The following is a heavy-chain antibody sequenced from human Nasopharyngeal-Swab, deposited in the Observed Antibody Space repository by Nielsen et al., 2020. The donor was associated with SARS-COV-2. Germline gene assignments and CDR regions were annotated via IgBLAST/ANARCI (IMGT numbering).Heavy chain of an antibody. V-gene: IGHV3-53*01. Sequence: GESLKISCAVSGLTVSSTYMSWVRPAPGKGLEWVLVTEIGGTTHYADSVKGRFSISRDSSTNTLYLQMNNVRAEDTAVYYCARIAVHHNWFDPWGQGTLVTVSS. J-gene: IGHJ5*02. CDR3: ARIAVHHNWFDP. D-gene: IGHD1-1*01. CDR2: TEIGGTT. CDR1: GLTVSSTY.